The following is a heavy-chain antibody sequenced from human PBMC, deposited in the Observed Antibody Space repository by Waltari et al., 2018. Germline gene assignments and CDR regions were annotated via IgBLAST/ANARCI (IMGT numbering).Heavy chain of an antibody. D-gene: IGHD2-2*01. J-gene: IGHJ4*02. CDR2: ISSSSSYI. Sequence: EVQLVESGGGLVKPGGSLRLSCAASGFTFSSYSMNWVSQAPGKGLEWVSSISSSSSYIYYADSVKGRCTISRDNAKNSLYLQMNSLRAEDTAVYYCARVVEMATYYFDYWGQGTLVTVSS. CDR1: GFTFSSYS. V-gene: IGHV3-21*01. CDR3: ARVVEMATYYFDY.